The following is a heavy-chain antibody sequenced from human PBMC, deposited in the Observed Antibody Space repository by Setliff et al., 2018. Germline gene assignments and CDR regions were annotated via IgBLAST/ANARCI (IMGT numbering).Heavy chain of an antibody. CDR2: ISSGSTYK. J-gene: IGHJ3*02. CDR1: GFTFDTYT. V-gene: IGHV3-21*01. CDR3: AGDPPQSGFAFDI. D-gene: IGHD3-10*01. Sequence: GGSLRLSCAASGFTFDTYTMNWVRQAPGRGLEWVSSISSGSTYKFYADSLKGRFTISRDNAKNSLYLQMNSLRAEDTAVYYCAGDPPQSGFAFDIWGQGTLVTVS.